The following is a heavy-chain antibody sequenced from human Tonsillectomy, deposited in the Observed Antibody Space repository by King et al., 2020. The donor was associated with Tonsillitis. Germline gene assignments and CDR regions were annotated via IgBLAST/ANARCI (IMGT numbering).Heavy chain of an antibody. CDR3: ARGVSSGWNLDLSFDY. CDR1: GFTFSSYS. CDR2: IKSTSSYI. Sequence: VQLVESGGGLVKPGGSLRLSCAASGFTFSSYSMNWVRQAPGKGLEWVSSIKSTSSYISYANSMKGRFIISRDNARNSLYLQMNSLRAEDTAVYYCARGVSSGWNLDLSFDYWGQGTLVTVSS. J-gene: IGHJ4*02. V-gene: IGHV3-21*01. D-gene: IGHD6-19*01.